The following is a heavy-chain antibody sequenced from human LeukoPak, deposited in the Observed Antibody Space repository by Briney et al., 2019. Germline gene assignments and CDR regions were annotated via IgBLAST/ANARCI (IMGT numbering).Heavy chain of an antibody. D-gene: IGHD5-12*01. CDR1: GFTLSTYW. CDR3: AKGRYSGTTYYLDY. Sequence: GGSLRLSCAASGFTLSTYWMSWVRQVPGKGLEWVANIKKDGSETYYVDSVKGRFTISRDNAKNSLYLQMNSLRAEDTAIYHCAKGRYSGTTYYLDYWGQGTLVTVSS. J-gene: IGHJ4*02. CDR2: IKKDGSET. V-gene: IGHV3-7*03.